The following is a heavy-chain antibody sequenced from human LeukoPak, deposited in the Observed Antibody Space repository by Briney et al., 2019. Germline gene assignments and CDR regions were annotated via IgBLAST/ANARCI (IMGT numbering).Heavy chain of an antibody. V-gene: IGHV3-43*02. CDR1: GFTFDDYA. CDR3: AAGVAAISYFDY. D-gene: IGHD5-12*01. CDR2: IRGDGGST. Sequence: GGSRRLSCAASGFTFDDYAMHWVSHAPRKGMGWVSLIRGDGGSTYYADSVKGRFTIYRDNSKHSLYLQMNGLRTEDTALYYCAAGVAAISYFDYWGQGTLVTVSS. J-gene: IGHJ4*02.